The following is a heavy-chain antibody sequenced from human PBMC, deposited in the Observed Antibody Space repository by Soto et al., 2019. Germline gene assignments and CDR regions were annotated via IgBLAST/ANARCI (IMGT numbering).Heavy chain of an antibody. J-gene: IGHJ5*02. CDR1: GFTFSGYA. Sequence: GGSLRLSCAASGFTFSGYAMSWVRQAPGKGLEWVSAISGSGATTYYADSVKGRFTISRDNSKNTLYLQMNSLRVEDTAVYYCAKDTRFDPWGQGTLVTVSS. CDR3: AKDTRFDP. V-gene: IGHV3-23*01. CDR2: ISGSGATT.